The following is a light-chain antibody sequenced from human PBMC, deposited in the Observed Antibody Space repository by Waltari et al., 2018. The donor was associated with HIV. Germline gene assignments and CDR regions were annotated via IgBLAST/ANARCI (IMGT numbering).Light chain of an antibody. CDR3: SSYAGSNNWVV. Sequence: QSALPQPPSASGSPGQSVTISCTGTSSDVGGSKYVSWYQQHPGKAPKLMIYDVSKRPSGVPDRFSGSKSGNTASLTVSGLQAEDEADYYCSSYAGSNNWVVFGGGTKLTVL. V-gene: IGLV2-8*01. CDR2: DVS. J-gene: IGLJ2*01. CDR1: SSDVGGSKY.